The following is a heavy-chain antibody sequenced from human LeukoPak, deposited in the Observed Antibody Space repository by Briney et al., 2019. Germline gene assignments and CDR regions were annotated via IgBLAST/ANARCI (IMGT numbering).Heavy chain of an antibody. CDR1: GVSFRGYY. V-gene: IGHV4-34*01. CDR2: INHSGST. D-gene: IGHD2-15*01. J-gene: IGHJ5*02. Sequence: PSETLSLPCAVYGVSFRGYYWSWIRQPPGKGLEWIGEINHSGSTNYNPSLKSPVTISVDTSKNQFSLKLSSVTAADTAVYYCARGLSRIPRGKNWFDPWGQGTLVTVSS. CDR3: ARGLSRIPRGKNWFDP.